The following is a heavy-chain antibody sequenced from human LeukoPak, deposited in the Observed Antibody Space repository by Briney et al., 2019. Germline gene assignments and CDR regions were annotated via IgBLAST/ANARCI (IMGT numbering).Heavy chain of an antibody. CDR3: AGLVGRYSSGLYYYYFDY. V-gene: IGHV4-34*01. CDR2: INHSGST. Sequence: SETLSLTCAVYGGSFSGYYWSWIRQPPGQGLEWIGEINHSGSTNYNPSLESRVTISVDTSKNQFSLRLSSVTAADTAVYYCAGLVGRYSSGLYYYYFDYWGQGTLVTVSS. J-gene: IGHJ4*02. CDR1: GGSFSGYY. D-gene: IGHD3-22*01.